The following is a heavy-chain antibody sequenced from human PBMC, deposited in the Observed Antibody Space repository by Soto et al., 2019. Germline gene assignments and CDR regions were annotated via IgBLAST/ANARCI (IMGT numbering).Heavy chain of an antibody. CDR1: GFSLSNSRMG. D-gene: IGHD4-17*01. CDR3: ARIRGVDHASTVVTEFEY. J-gene: IGHJ4*02. V-gene: IGHV2-26*01. Sequence: GSGPTLVNPTETLTLTCTVSGFSLSNSRMGGSWIRQPPGKALEWLAHIFSNDEKSYSTSLKSRLAISKDTSKSQVVLTMTNMDPVDTATYYCARIRGVDHASTVVTEFEYWGQGTLVTVSS. CDR2: IFSNDEK.